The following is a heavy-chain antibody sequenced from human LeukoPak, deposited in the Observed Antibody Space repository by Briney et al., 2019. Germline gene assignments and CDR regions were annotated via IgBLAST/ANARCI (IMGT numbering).Heavy chain of an antibody. J-gene: IGHJ4*02. Sequence: PGGSLRLSCAASGFTFGTYGMSWVRQAPGKGLEWVSAISGSAYSTYYADSVKGRFTISRDTSKNTLYLQMNSLRAADTAVYYCVKSGYDRFDYWGQGALVTVSS. V-gene: IGHV3-23*01. CDR2: ISGSAYST. D-gene: IGHD5-12*01. CDR1: GFTFGTYG. CDR3: VKSGYDRFDY.